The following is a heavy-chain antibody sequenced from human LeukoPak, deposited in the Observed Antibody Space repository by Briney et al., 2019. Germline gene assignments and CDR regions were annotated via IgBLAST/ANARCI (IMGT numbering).Heavy chain of an antibody. V-gene: IGHV3-66*01. CDR1: GFTFSSYA. D-gene: IGHD3-22*01. J-gene: IGHJ4*02. Sequence: PGGSLRLSCAASGFTFSSYAMSWVRHAPGKGLEWVSFIYSDSTTYAAASVKGRFIISRDNSKNTLYLQINSLRAEDTAVYYCGRGYPYYFDHWGQGTLVTVSS. CDR3: GRGYPYYFDH. CDR2: IYSDSTT.